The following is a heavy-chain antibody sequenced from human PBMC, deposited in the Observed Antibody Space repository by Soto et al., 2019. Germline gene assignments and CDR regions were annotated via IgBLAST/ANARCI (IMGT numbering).Heavy chain of an antibody. V-gene: IGHV3-23*01. CDR1: GFSFSGYA. Sequence: GGSLRLSCLASGFSFSGYAMSGVRQAPGKGLVWVSSMTATGVSIYYADSVRGRFTISRDNSKTTLYLQMSSLRAEDTARYYCAKDSIPYSSSYDLDHWGRGALVTVSS. CDR2: MTATGVSI. CDR3: AKDSIPYSSSYDLDH. J-gene: IGHJ4*02. D-gene: IGHD6-6*01.